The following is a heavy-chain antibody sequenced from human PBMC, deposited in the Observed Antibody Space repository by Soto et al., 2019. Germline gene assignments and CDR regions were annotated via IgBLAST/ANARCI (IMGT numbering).Heavy chain of an antibody. CDR3: ARDPSIVGATYFDY. D-gene: IGHD1-26*01. CDR2: IYYSGST. V-gene: IGHV4-61*01. Sequence: PSETLSLTCTVSGGSISSSSYYWGWIRQPPGKGLEWIGYIYYSGSTNYNPSLKSRVTISVDTSKNQFSLKLSSVTAADTAVYYCARDPSIVGATYFDYWGQGTLVTVSS. J-gene: IGHJ4*02. CDR1: GGSISSSSYY.